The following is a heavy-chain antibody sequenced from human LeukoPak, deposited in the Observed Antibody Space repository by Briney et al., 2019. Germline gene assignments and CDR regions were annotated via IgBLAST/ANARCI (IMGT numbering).Heavy chain of an antibody. J-gene: IGHJ2*01. D-gene: IGHD6-13*01. CDR3: ARVSAIAAAGRTDDYWYFDL. CDR1: GGSFSGYY. CDR2: INHSGST. V-gene: IGHV4-34*01. Sequence: SDTLSLTCAVYGGSFSGYYWSWIRQPPGKGLEWIGEINHSGSTNYNPSLKSRVTISVDTSKNQFSLKLSSVTAADTAVYYCARVSAIAAAGRTDDYWYFDLWGRGTLVTVSS.